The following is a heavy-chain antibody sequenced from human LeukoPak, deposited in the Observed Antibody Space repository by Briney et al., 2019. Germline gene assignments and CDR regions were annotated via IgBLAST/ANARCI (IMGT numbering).Heavy chain of an antibody. V-gene: IGHV3-48*03. CDR1: GFTFSGYE. CDR2: ISSSGDTV. CDR3: AREEVGATTVS. J-gene: IGHJ5*02. D-gene: IGHD1-26*01. Sequence: GGSLRLSCAASGFTFSGYEMNWVRQAPGKGLEWVSYISSSGDTVYYADSVKGRFTISRDNAKNSLYLQMNSLRAEDTAVYYCAREEVGATTVSWGQGTLVTVSS.